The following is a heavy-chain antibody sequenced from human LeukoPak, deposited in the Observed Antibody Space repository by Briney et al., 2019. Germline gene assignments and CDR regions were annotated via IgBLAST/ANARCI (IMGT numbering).Heavy chain of an antibody. CDR3: AREQNYYDSSGLGDYFDY. CDR1: GYTFTSYY. CDR2: INPSGGST. J-gene: IGHJ4*02. D-gene: IGHD3-22*01. V-gene: IGHV1-46*01. Sequence: ASVKVSCRASGYTFTSYYMHWVRQAPGQGLEWMGIINPSGGSTSYAQKFQGRVTVTRDTSTSTVYMELSSLRSEDTAVYYCAREQNYYDSSGLGDYFDYWGQGTLVTVSS.